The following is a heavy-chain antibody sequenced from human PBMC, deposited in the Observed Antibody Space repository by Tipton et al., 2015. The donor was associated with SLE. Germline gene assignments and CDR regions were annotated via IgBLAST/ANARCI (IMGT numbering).Heavy chain of an antibody. D-gene: IGHD3-10*01. CDR3: ARGGGSYGSGSYYPMDV. Sequence: TLSLTCAVYGGSFSGYYWSWIRQPPGKGLEWIGEINHSGSTNYNPSLKSRVTISVDTSKNQFSLKLSSVTAADTAVYYCARGGGSYGSGSYYPMDVLGQGTTVTVSS. CDR2: INHSGST. CDR1: GGSFSGYY. V-gene: IGHV4-34*01. J-gene: IGHJ6*02.